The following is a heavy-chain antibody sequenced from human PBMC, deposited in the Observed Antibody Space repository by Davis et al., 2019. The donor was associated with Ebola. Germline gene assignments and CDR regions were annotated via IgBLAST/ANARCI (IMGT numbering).Heavy chain of an antibody. V-gene: IGHV3-23*01. J-gene: IGHJ3*01. Sequence: GESLKISCVASGFVFRNYVMSWVRQAPGKGLEWVSTLGTSADTYYADSVKGRFTISRDNSKNTLYLQMNGLRVEDTAIYYCAKDDPNIWFDVWGQGTMVAVSS. CDR1: GFVFRNYV. CDR3: AKDDPNIWFDV. D-gene: IGHD2/OR15-2a*01. CDR2: LGTSADT.